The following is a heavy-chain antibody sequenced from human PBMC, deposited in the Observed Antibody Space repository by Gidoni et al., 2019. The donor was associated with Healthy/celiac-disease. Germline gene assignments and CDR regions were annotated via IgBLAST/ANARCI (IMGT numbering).Heavy chain of an antibody. CDR2: IYYSGST. Sequence: QVQLQESGPGLVKPSETLSLTCTVSGGSISSYYWSWIRQPPGKGLEWIGYIYYSGSTNYNPSLKSRVTISVDTSKNQFSLKLSPVTAADTAVYYCARSYYYYYGMDVWGQGTTVTVSS. CDR3: ARSYYYYYGMDV. J-gene: IGHJ6*02. CDR1: GGSISSYY. V-gene: IGHV4-59*08.